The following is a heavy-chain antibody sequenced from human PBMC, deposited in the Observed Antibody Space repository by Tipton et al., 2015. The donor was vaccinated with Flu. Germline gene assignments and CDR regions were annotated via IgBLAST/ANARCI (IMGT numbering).Heavy chain of an antibody. J-gene: IGHJ3*01. D-gene: IGHD2-15*01. CDR2: IFTSGST. Sequence: TLSLTCTVSGGSISSGSYYWNWIRQPAGKGLEWVGRIFTSGSTNYNPSLKSRVTISVDTSKNQFSLMLTSVTAADTAVYYCARYCSGGSCKRDTNDAFDFWGQGTMVTVSS. CDR1: GGSISSGSYY. CDR3: ARYCSGGSCKRDTNDAFDF. V-gene: IGHV4-61*02.